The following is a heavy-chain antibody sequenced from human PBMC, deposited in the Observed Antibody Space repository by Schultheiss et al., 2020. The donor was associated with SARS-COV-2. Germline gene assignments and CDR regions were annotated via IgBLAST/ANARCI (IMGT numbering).Heavy chain of an antibody. CDR1: GFTFGDYA. Sequence: GGSLRLSCTASGFTFGDYAMSWFRQAPGKGLEWVGFIRSKAYGGTTEYAASVKGRFTISRDNSKNTLYLQMNSLRAEDTAVYYCARNWNYAFDIWGQGTTVTVSS. D-gene: IGHD1-7*01. CDR2: IRSKAYGGTT. J-gene: IGHJ3*02. V-gene: IGHV3-49*03. CDR3: ARNWNYAFDI.